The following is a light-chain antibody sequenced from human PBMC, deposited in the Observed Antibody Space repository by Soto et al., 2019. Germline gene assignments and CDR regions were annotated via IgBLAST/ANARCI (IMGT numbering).Light chain of an antibody. V-gene: IGKV3-15*01. CDR1: QSVDID. J-gene: IGKJ1*01. CDR3: QQYRKWPRT. Sequence: EVVLTQSPATLSVSPGERVTLSCRASQSVDIDLAWYQQIPGQAPRLLIYGASTRAPDMPGRFSGRGSGTKFTLTISSLQSEDYAVYYCQQYRKWPRTFGQGTKLDIK. CDR2: GAS.